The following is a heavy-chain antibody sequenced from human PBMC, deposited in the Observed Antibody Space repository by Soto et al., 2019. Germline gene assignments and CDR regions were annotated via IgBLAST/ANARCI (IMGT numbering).Heavy chain of an antibody. V-gene: IGHV1-8*01. CDR3: AREYYYGSGGAY. D-gene: IGHD3-10*01. J-gene: IGHJ4*02. Sequence: ASVKVSCKASGYTFTSYDINWVRQATGQGLEWMGWMNPNSGNTGYAQKLQGRVTMTTDTSTSTAYMELRSLRSDDTAVYYCAREYYYGSGGAYWGQGTLVTAPQ. CDR2: MNPNSGNT. CDR1: GYTFTSYD.